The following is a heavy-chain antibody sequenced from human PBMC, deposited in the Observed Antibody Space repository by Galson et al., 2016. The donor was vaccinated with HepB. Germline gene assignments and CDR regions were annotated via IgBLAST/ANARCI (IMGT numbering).Heavy chain of an antibody. J-gene: IGHJ6*03. CDR2: ISNSGST. V-gene: IGHV4-31*03. CDR3: ARSRVVRDSYYYMDV. CDR1: GRPTTNAGYY. Sequence: TLSLTCTVSGRPTTNAGYYWSWVRQHPGKGLDWVGYISNSGSTYYKPSLQSRVTISADTAKNQLSLKVNSVTAADTGVYYCARSRVVRDSYYYMDVWGKGTTVTVSS. D-gene: IGHD3-10*01.